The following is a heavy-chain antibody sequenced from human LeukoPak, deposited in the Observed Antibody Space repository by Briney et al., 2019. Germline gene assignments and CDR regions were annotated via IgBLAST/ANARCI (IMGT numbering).Heavy chain of an antibody. J-gene: IGHJ4*02. D-gene: IGHD6-19*01. Sequence: PGGSLRLSCAASGFTFSSYSMNWVRQAPGKGLEWVSYISSSSNTIYYADSVKGRFTISRDNTKNSLYLQMNSLRAENTAVYYCARDPEWLLGYYFDYWGQGTLVTVSS. CDR2: ISSSSNTI. V-gene: IGHV3-48*01. CDR3: ARDPEWLLGYYFDY. CDR1: GFTFSSYS.